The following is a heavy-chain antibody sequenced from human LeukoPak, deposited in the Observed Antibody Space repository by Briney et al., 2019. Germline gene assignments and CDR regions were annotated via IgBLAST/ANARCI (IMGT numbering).Heavy chain of an antibody. J-gene: IGHJ5*02. Sequence: SETLSLTCTVSGVSTSPYYWSWIRQPPGKGLEWIGYIHYTGSTKYNPSLKSRITISIDTSKDQFSLKLNSVTAADTAVYYCARTQISAAGTNWFDPWGQGTLVIVSS. CDR2: IHYTGST. D-gene: IGHD6-13*01. CDR3: ARTQISAAGTNWFDP. CDR1: GVSTSPYY. V-gene: IGHV4-59*08.